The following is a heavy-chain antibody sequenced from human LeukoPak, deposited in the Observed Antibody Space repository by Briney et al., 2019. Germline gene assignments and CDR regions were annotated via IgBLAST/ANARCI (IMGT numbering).Heavy chain of an antibody. D-gene: IGHD3-10*01. Sequence: SETLSLTCSVSGGSISSFTTHYWGWIRQPPGKGLEWIGSMYYSGTTYYNPSLESRLTISVDTSKNQFSLKLSSVTAADTAVYYCARESNLGTMVRGAIIGGFDYWGQGTLVTVSS. CDR1: GGSISSFTTHY. J-gene: IGHJ4*02. V-gene: IGHV4-39*07. CDR3: ARESNLGTMVRGAIIGGFDY. CDR2: MYYSGTT.